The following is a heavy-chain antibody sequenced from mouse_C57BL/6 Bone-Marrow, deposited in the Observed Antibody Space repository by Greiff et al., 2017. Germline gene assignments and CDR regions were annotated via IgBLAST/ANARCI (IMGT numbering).Heavy chain of an antibody. CDR1: GFTFSSYT. CDR2: ISGGGGNT. Sequence: EVHLVESGGGLVKPGGSLKLSCAASGFTFSSYTMSWVRQTPEKRLEWVATISGGGGNTYYPDSVKGRFTISRDNAKNTLYLQMSSLRSEDTASYYCARDYYGSSYDYAMDYWGQGTSVTVSS. J-gene: IGHJ4*01. CDR3: ARDYYGSSYDYAMDY. V-gene: IGHV5-9*01. D-gene: IGHD1-1*01.